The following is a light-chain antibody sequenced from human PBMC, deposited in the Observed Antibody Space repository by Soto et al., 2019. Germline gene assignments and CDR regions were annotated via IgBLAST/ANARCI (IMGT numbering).Light chain of an antibody. Sequence: QSALTQPASVSGSPGQSVTISCTGTSSDVGTYNRVTWYQQHPGKAPKLIVYEGNKRPSGVSNRCSAAKSGNTASLTIAGLQAEDEADYYCCSYAPSRTLLFGGGTKVTVL. J-gene: IGLJ2*01. CDR2: EGN. CDR3: CSYAPSRTLL. CDR1: SSDVGTYNR. V-gene: IGLV2-23*01.